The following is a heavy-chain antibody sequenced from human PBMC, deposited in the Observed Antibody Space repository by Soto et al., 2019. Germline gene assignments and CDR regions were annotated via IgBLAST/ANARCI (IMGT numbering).Heavy chain of an antibody. V-gene: IGHV4-30-4*01. CDR1: GGSISSGDYY. J-gene: IGHJ4*02. CDR2: IYYSGST. CDR3: ARVGGFGATTIDY. Sequence: QVQLQESGPGLVKPSQTLSLTCTVSGGSISSGDYYWSWIRQPPGKGLEWIGYIYYSGSTYYNPSLKSRVTIAVDPSTTHSSLKLSSVTAADPAVYYCARVGGFGATTIDYWGQGTLVTVSS. D-gene: IGHD3-10*01.